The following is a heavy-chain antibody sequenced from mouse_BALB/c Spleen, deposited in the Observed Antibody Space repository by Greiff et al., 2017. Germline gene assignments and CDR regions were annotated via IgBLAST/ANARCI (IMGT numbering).Heavy chain of an antibody. J-gene: IGHJ3*01. Sequence: QVQLQQPGAELVKPGASVKLSCKASGYTFTSYWMHWVKQRPGQGLEWIGEINPSNGRTNYNEKFKSKATLTVDKSSSTAYMQLSSLTSEDSAVYYCAREGTPRHYYGSSYVAYWGQGTLVTVSA. V-gene: IGHV1S81*02. D-gene: IGHD1-1*01. CDR3: AREGTPRHYYGSSYVAY. CDR2: INPSNGRT. CDR1: GYTFTSYW.